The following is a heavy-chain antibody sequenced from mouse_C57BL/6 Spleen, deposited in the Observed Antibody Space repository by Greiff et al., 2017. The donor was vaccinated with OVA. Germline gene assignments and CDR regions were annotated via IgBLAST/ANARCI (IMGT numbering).Heavy chain of an antibody. D-gene: IGHD2-1*01. Sequence: VQLQHSGAELVRPGASVTLSCKASGYTFTDYEMHWVKQTPVHGLEWIGAIDPETGGTAYHQKFKGKAILTADKSSSTAYMELRSLTSEDSAVYYCTTIYYGNYEFADWGQGTLVTVSA. V-gene: IGHV1-15*01. CDR3: TTIYYGNYEFAD. CDR2: IDPETGGT. J-gene: IGHJ3*01. CDR1: GYTFTDYE.